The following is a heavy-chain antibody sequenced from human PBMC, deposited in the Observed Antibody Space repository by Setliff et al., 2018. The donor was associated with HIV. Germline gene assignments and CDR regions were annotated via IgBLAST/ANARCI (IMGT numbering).Heavy chain of an antibody. J-gene: IGHJ4*02. CDR2: INDRGDYI. V-gene: IGHV3-23*01. CDR1: GFTFNNYA. D-gene: IGHD5-18*01. CDR3: ARDAPGYSHVLDF. Sequence: SLRLSCAASGFTFNNYAMGWVRQAPGKGLEWVSAINDRGDYIYYADFARGRFTISRDSSKNTLYLQMNSLRAEDTALYFCARDAPGYSHVLDFWGQGTLVTVSS.